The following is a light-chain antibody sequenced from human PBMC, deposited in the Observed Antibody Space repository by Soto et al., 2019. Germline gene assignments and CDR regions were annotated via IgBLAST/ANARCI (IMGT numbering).Light chain of an antibody. V-gene: IGKV3-15*01. CDR3: QQYNNWPMYT. J-gene: IGKJ2*01. Sequence: EIVMTQSPATLPVPPGERATLSCRASQSVSSNLAWYQQKPGQAPRLLIYGASTRATGIPARFSGSGSGTEFTLTISSLQSEDFAVYYCQQYNNWPMYTFGQGTKLEIK. CDR2: GAS. CDR1: QSVSSN.